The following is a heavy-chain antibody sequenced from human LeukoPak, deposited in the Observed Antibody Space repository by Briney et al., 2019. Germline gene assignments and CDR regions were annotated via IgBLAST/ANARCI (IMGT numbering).Heavy chain of an antibody. J-gene: IGHJ6*03. CDR3: ARDRDILTDYYYYYYYMDV. CDR1: GFTFSSYS. D-gene: IGHD3-9*01. CDR2: ISSSGSTI. Sequence: GGSLRLSCAASGFTFSSYSMNWVRQAPGKGLEWVSYISSSGSTIYYADSVKGRFTISRDNAKNSLYLQMNSLRAEDTAVYYCARDRDILTDYYYYYYYMDVWGKGTTVTISS. V-gene: IGHV3-48*04.